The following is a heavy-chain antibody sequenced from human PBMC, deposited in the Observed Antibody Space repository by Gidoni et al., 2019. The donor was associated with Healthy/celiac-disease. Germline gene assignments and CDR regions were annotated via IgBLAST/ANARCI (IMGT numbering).Heavy chain of an antibody. Sequence: QVQLVQSGAEVKKPGSSVKVSCKASGGPFSSYAISWVRQAPGKGLEWMGGIIPIFGTANYAQKFQGRVTITADESTSTAYMELSSLRSEDTAVYYCAREYSSGWGGGYYYGMDVWGQGTTVTVSS. CDR2: IIPIFGTA. D-gene: IGHD6-19*01. J-gene: IGHJ6*02. CDR1: GGPFSSYA. CDR3: AREYSSGWGGGYYYGMDV. V-gene: IGHV1-69*01.